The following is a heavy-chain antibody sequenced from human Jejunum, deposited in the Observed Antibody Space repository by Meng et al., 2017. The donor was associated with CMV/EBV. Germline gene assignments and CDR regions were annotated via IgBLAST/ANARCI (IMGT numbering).Heavy chain of an antibody. V-gene: IGHV3-23*01. CDR1: FTFSRSA. CDR2: ISGSGGST. D-gene: IGHD2-2*01. J-gene: IGHJ2*01. Sequence: FTFSRSAMSWVRQAPGKGLEWVSSISGSGGSTYYADSVKGRFTISRDNSKNTLYLQMNSLRAEDTAVYYCAKTLHCSSTSCPYWYFDLWGRGTLVTVSS. CDR3: AKTLHCSSTSCPYWYFDL.